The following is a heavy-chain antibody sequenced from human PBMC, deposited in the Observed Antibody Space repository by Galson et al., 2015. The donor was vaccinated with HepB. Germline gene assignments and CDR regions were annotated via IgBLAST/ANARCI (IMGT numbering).Heavy chain of an antibody. Sequence: SLRLSCAASGFTFSSYAMSWVRQAPGKGLEWVSAISGSGGSTYYADSVKGRFTISRDNSKNTLYLQMNSLRAEDTAVYYYAKGTFTMIVVVEYYFDYWGQGTLVTVSS. V-gene: IGHV3-23*01. J-gene: IGHJ4*02. D-gene: IGHD3-22*01. CDR1: GFTFSSYA. CDR2: ISGSGGST. CDR3: AKGTFTMIVVVEYYFDY.